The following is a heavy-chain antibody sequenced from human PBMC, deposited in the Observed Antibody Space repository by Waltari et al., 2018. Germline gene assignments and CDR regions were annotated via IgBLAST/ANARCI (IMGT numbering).Heavy chain of an antibody. D-gene: IGHD2-15*01. J-gene: IGHJ6*02. CDR1: GFPFRIFA. Sequence: EVQHLESGGGLVQPGGSLRLSCAASGFPFRIFAMTWVRQAPGKGREWVSGISTSGGSTDYADSVKGRFTTSRDNSKNTLYLQLNSLRAEDTAVYYCARRSRVGTAVDVWGQGTTVTVSS. CDR3: ARRSRVGTAVDV. V-gene: IGHV3-23*01. CDR2: ISTSGGST.